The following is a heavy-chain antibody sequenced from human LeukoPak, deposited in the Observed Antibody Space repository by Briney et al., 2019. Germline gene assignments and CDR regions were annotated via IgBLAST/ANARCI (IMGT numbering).Heavy chain of an antibody. CDR3: ALLNLAWFDP. CDR2: IYYSGST. CDR1: GGSISSGGYY. V-gene: IGHV4-61*08. Sequence: SETLSLTCTVSGGSISSGGYYWSWVRQPPGKGLEWIGYIYYSGSTNYNPSLKSRVTISVDTSKNQFSLKLSSVTAADTAVYYCALLNLAWFDPWGQGTLVTVSS. D-gene: IGHD2-21*01. J-gene: IGHJ5*02.